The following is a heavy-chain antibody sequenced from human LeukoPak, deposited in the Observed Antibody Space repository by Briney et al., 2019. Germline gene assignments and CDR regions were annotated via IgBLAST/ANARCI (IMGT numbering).Heavy chain of an antibody. D-gene: IGHD2-2*01. CDR3: AYCSSTSCYEGDAFDI. CDR2: ISGSGGST. Sequence: GGSLRLSCAASGFTFSSYAMSWVRQAPGKGLEWVSAISGSGGSTYYADSVKGRFTISRDNSKNTLYLQMNSLRAEDTAVYYCAYCSSTSCYEGDAFDIWGQGTMVTVSS. V-gene: IGHV3-23*01. J-gene: IGHJ3*02. CDR1: GFTFSSYA.